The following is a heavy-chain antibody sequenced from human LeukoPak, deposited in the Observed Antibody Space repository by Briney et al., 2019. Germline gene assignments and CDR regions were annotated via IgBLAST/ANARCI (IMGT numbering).Heavy chain of an antibody. J-gene: IGHJ4*02. V-gene: IGHV3-74*01. CDR3: ARDDPGIGIDY. Sequence: GGSLRLSCAASGFSFSSYWMHWVRRAPGKGLEWVSHFNSDGSSTTYADSVKGRFPISRDNAKSTLYLQMNSLRAEDTAVYYCARDDPGIGIDYWGQGTLVTVSS. D-gene: IGHD1-26*01. CDR2: FNSDGSST. CDR1: GFSFSSYW.